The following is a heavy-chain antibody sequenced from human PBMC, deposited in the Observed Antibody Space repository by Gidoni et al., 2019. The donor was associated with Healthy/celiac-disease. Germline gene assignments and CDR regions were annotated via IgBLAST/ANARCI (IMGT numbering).Heavy chain of an antibody. Sequence: QVQLVESGGGVVQPGRYLRLSCAASGFTFSSSAMHWVRQAPGKGLEWVAVISYDGSNKYYADSVKGRFTISRDNSKNTLYLQMNSLRAEDTAVYYCARDLRDGYNPEYFQHWGQGTLVTVSS. CDR1: GFTFSSSA. V-gene: IGHV3-30-3*01. D-gene: IGHD5-12*01. CDR2: ISYDGSNK. CDR3: ARDLRDGYNPEYFQH. J-gene: IGHJ1*01.